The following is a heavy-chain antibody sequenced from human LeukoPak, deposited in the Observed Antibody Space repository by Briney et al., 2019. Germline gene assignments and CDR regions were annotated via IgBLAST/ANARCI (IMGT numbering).Heavy chain of an antibody. J-gene: IGHJ4*02. V-gene: IGHV3-23*01. CDR2: FSGGGDS. CDR3: GKEGGRHFELHY. D-gene: IGHD1-7*01. Sequence: GGTLTLSCVASGFTSGVYAMGWVRQAPGKGREWVSAFSGGGDSFYTDSVRCRFSVSADKSKNILYLPMNSLRVEDTAVYFCGKEGGRHFELHYWGQGTPVTVSS. CDR1: GFTSGVYA.